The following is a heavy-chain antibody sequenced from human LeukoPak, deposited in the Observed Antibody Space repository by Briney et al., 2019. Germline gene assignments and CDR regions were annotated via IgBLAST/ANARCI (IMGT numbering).Heavy chain of an antibody. D-gene: IGHD4-11*01. CDR1: GYSFTSYW. V-gene: IGHV5-51*01. CDR2: IYPGDSYT. CDR3: ARHGLHRTPYYYYYYMDV. Sequence: GESLKISCKGSGYSFTSYWIGWVRQMPGKGLEWMGIIYPGDSYTRYSPSFQGQVTISADKSISTAYLQWSSLKASDTAMYYCARHGLHRTPYYYYYYMDVWGKGTTVTVSS. J-gene: IGHJ6*03.